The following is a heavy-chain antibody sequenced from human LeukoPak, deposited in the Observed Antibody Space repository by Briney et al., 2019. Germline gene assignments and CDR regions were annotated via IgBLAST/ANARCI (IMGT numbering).Heavy chain of an antibody. Sequence: ERSLRLSCAASGFTFSSYGMHWVRQAPGKGLEWVAVIWYDGSNKYYADSVKGRFTISRDNSKNTLYLQMNSLRAEDTAVYYCAREVRLLGAFDIWGQGTMVTVSS. CDR2: IWYDGSNK. V-gene: IGHV3-33*01. CDR3: AREVRLLGAFDI. J-gene: IGHJ3*02. D-gene: IGHD2-15*01. CDR1: GFTFSSYG.